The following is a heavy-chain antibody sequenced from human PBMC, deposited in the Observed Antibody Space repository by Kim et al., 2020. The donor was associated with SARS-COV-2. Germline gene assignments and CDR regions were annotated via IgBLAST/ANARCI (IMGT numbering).Heavy chain of an antibody. V-gene: IGHV4-31*02. D-gene: IGHD6-6*01. Sequence: FYNPSLESRFSVSVEPSKSQFSLNLSSVTAADTAVYYCARYDSSSSSFDYWGQGTLVTVSS. CDR3: ARYDSSSSSFDY. J-gene: IGHJ4*02.